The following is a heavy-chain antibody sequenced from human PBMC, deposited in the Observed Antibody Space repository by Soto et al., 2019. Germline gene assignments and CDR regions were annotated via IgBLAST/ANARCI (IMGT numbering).Heavy chain of an antibody. D-gene: IGHD5-18*01. V-gene: IGHV4-4*07. CDR1: GTSVSNYY. Sequence: AWETLSLTCSVSGTSVSNYYWSWIRQPAGKGLEHIGRIYTSGSTSYNPSLKSRVTMPMDTSQTQIYLNLTSVTAADTAVYYCARGGIQLSYAFDYWGQGIQVTVSS. CDR3: ARGGIQLSYAFDY. CDR2: IYTSGST. J-gene: IGHJ4*02.